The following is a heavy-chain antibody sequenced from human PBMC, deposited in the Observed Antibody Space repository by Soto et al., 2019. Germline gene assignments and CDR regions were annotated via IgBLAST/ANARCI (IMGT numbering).Heavy chain of an antibody. V-gene: IGHV3-74*01. CDR3: TRDGGYTLPS. CDR1: GFTFNNYW. D-gene: IGHD5-12*01. CDR2: IHNDGGTA. Sequence: GGSLRLSCAASGFTFNNYWMHWVRQAPGKGLVWVSDIHNDGGTAAYADSVKGRFTVSRDNAKNTLYLQMNSLRVEDTAVYYCTRDGGYTLPSWGQGTLVTVSS. J-gene: IGHJ4*02.